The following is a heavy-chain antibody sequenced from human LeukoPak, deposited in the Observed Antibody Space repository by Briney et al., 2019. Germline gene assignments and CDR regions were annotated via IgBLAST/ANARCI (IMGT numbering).Heavy chain of an antibody. CDR3: ARGGGLSYFDY. D-gene: IGHD3-16*02. CDR2: IYHSATT. V-gene: IGHV4-38-2*02. J-gene: IGHJ4*02. CDR1: GYSISSGFY. Sequence: SETLSLSCTVSGYSISSGFYWGWIRQPPGKGLEWIGSIYHSATTHYNSSLKSRVTISVDTSKNQFSLKLSSVTAADTAVYYCARGGGLSYFDYWGQGTLVTVSS.